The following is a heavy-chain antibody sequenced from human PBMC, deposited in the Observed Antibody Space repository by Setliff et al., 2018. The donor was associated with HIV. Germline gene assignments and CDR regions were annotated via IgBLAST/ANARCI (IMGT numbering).Heavy chain of an antibody. J-gene: IGHJ3*02. D-gene: IGHD6-19*01. V-gene: IGHV1-69*06. CDR3: ARDRTVAGTLDAFDI. CDR1: GGTFSNYG. CDR2: IIPISGTA. Sequence: SVKVSCKASGGTFSNYGMSWVRQAPGQGLEWMGGIIPISGTANYAQKFQGRVTITADKSTSTAYMELRSLRSDDTAVYYCARDRTVAGTLDAFDIWGQGTMVTVSS.